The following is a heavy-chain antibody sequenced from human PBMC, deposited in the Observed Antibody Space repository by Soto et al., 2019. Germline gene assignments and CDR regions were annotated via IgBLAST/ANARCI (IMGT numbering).Heavy chain of an antibody. CDR2: ISYDGSNK. CDR1: GFTFSSYA. V-gene: IGHV3-30-3*01. Sequence: PGGSLRLSCAASGFTFSSYAMHWVRQAPGKGLEWVAVISYDGSNKYYADSVKGRSTISRDNSKNTLYLQMNSLRAEDAAVYYCASWGIQLWLQFDYWGQGTLVTVSS. D-gene: IGHD5-18*01. J-gene: IGHJ4*02. CDR3: ASWGIQLWLQFDY.